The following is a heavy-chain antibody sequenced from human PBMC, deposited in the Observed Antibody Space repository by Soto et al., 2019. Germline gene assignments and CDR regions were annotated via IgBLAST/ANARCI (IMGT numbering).Heavy chain of an antibody. CDR2: ISGSGDNT. V-gene: IGHV3-23*01. J-gene: IGHJ5*02. CDR3: AKGPYSSGGYWFDP. CDR1: GFTFSDYA. D-gene: IGHD6-19*01. Sequence: EVQLLESGGGLVQPGGSLRISCAASGFTFSDYAMKWVRQAPGRGLEWVSFISGSGDNTNYADSVRGRFTISSDNSKNTLYLQMNSVRAEDTAVYYCAKGPYSSGGYWFDPWGQGTRVIVSS.